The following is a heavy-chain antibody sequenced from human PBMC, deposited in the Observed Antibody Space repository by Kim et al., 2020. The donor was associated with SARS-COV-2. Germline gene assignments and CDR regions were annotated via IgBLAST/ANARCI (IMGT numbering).Heavy chain of an antibody. CDR3: AREVSREAIFPRQDWFDP. V-gene: IGHV4-61*01. J-gene: IGHJ5*02. CDR2: IYYSGST. Sequence: SETLSLTCTVSGGSVSSGSYYWSWIRQPPGKGLEWIGYIYYSGSTNYNPSLKSRVTISVDTSKNQFSLKLSSVTAADTAVYYCAREVSREAIFPRQDWFDPWGQGTLVTVSS. CDR1: GGSVSSGSYY. D-gene: IGHD3-3*01.